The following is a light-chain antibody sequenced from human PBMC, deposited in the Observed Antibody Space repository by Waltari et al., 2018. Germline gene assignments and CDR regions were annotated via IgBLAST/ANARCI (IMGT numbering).Light chain of an antibody. CDR1: NSNIGRNP. CDR3: AAWDDSLSGRWV. V-gene: IGLV1-44*01. CDR2: RHH. Sequence: QSVLTQPPSASATPGQMVTIPSYGTNSNIGRNPVNWDQQLPGAAPKLLLYRHHQRPSGVPDRFSASKSVTSASLAISGLQSEDEADYYCAAWDDSLSGRWVFGGGTKVTVL. J-gene: IGLJ3*02.